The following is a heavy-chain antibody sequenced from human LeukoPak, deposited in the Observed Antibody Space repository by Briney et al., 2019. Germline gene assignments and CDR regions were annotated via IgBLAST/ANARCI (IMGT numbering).Heavy chain of an antibody. CDR1: GGSISSSSYY. V-gene: IGHV4-39*07. CDR2: IYYSGST. CDR3: AREYYYDSSGYYSYFDY. D-gene: IGHD3-22*01. Sequence: PSETLSLTCTVSGGSISSSSYYWGWIRQPPGKGLGWIGSIYYSGSTYYNPSLKSRVTISVDTSKNQFSLKLSSVTAADTAVYYCAREYYYDSSGYYSYFDYWGQGTLVTVSS. J-gene: IGHJ4*02.